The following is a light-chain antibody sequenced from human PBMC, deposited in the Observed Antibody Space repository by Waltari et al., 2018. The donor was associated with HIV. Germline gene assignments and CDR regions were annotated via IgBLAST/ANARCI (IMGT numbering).Light chain of an antibody. J-gene: IGLJ2*01. Sequence: QSVLTQPPSVSAAPGQKVTISCSGGSSNIGKDYVSWYQQLPGTAPKLLIYDNNERPSGIPDRFAGSKSGTSATLGITGLQTGDEADYYCATWDDALSAGVFGGGTRLTVL. V-gene: IGLV1-51*01. CDR3: ATWDDALSAGV. CDR2: DNN. CDR1: SSNIGKDY.